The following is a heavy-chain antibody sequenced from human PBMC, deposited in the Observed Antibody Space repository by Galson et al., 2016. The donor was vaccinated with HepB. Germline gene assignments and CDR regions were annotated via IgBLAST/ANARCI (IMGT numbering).Heavy chain of an antibody. CDR2: IKQDGSEK. J-gene: IGHJ4*02. Sequence: SLRLSCAASGFTFSTYWMSWVRQAPGKGLEWVANIKQDGSEKDYGDSVKGRFTISRDNTKNSLFLHMNSLRAEDTAVYYWARLMGILVRGVFIGGFDYWGQGALVTVSS. V-gene: IGHV3-7*01. CDR3: ARLMGILVRGVFIGGFDY. CDR1: GFTFSTYW. D-gene: IGHD3-10*01.